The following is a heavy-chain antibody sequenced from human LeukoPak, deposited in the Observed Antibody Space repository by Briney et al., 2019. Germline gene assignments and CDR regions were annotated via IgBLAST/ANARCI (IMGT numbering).Heavy chain of an antibody. CDR2: ISCDGRNK. CDR3: VKDWGNCFASGSSYFDY. Sequence: GGSLTHSCAASGFTFSRYGMHWVRQAPGKGLEWVAVISCDGRNKYYPDSVKGRFTISRDNSKNTLYLQMNSLRVEDTAVYYCVKDWGNCFASGSSYFDYWGHRTPVTVSS. D-gene: IGHD3-10*01. J-gene: IGHJ4*01. V-gene: IGHV3-30*18. CDR1: GFTFSRYG.